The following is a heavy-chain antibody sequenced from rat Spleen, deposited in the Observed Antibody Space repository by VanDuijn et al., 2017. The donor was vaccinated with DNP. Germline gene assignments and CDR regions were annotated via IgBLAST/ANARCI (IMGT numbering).Heavy chain of an antibody. CDR3: ARDGQWDYLDY. V-gene: IGHV2S12*01. Sequence: QVQLKESGPGLVQPSQTLSLTCTVSGFSLTSYGVSWVRQPPGKGLEWIASMSSGGSTYYNSALKSRLSISRDTSKSQVFLKMNSLQSEDTATYYCARDGQWDYLDYWGQGVMVTVSS. D-gene: IGHD1-1*01. J-gene: IGHJ2*01. CDR2: MSSGGST. CDR1: GFSLTSYG.